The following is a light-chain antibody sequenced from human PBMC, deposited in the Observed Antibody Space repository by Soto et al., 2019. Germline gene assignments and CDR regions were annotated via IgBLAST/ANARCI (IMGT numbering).Light chain of an antibody. J-gene: IGKJ4*01. CDR2: GAS. CDR1: QSVSSNH. Sequence: EIVLTQSPGTLSLPPGERATLSCRASQSVSSNHLAWYQQKPGQAPRLLIYGASTRASGIPDRFSGSGSGTDFTLTISRLEPEDLAVYYCQRYGSSPLTFGGGTKVDIK. V-gene: IGKV3-20*01. CDR3: QRYGSSPLT.